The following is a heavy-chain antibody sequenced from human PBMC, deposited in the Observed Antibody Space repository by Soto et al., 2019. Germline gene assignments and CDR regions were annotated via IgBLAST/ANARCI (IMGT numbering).Heavy chain of an antibody. J-gene: IGHJ4*02. CDR2: ISGSGGST. CDR1: GFTFSSYA. Sequence: PGGSLRLSCAASGFTFSSYAMSWVRQAPGKGLEWVSAISGSGGSTYYADSVKGRFTISRDNSKNTLYLQMNSLRAEDTAVYYCAKDAWYFDSSGYTPGSIIMYYFDYWGQRTLVTVSS. V-gene: IGHV3-23*01. D-gene: IGHD3-22*01. CDR3: AKDAWYFDSSGYTPGSIIMYYFDY.